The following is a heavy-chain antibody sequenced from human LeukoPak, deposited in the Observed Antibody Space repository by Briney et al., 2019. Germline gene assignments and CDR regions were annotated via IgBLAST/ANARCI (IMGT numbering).Heavy chain of an antibody. CDR3: ARGLPGGYPPMGY. V-gene: IGHV4-34*01. Sequence: PSETLSLTCAVYGGSFSGYYWSWIRQPPGKGLEWIGEINDSGSTNYSPSLKSRVTISVDTSKNQFSLKVNSVTAADTAVYYCARGLPGGYPPMGYWGQGTLVTVSS. J-gene: IGHJ4*02. CDR2: INDSGST. D-gene: IGHD3-22*01. CDR1: GGSFSGYY.